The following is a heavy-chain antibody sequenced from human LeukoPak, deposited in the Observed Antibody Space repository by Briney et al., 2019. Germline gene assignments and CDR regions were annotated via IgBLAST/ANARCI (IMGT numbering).Heavy chain of an antibody. Sequence: GGSLRLSCAASGFTFSSYAMSWVRQAPGKGLEWVSAISGSGGSTYYADSVKGRFTISRDNAKNTLYLQMNSLRAEDTAVYYCAKDRVVGATTSRTSVYWGQGTLVTVSS. CDR3: AKDRVVGATTSRTSVY. CDR2: ISGSGGST. D-gene: IGHD1-26*01. CDR1: GFTFSSYA. V-gene: IGHV3-23*01. J-gene: IGHJ4*02.